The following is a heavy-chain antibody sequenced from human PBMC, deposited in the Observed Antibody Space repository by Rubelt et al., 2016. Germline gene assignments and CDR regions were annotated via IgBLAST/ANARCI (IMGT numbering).Heavy chain of an antibody. J-gene: IGHJ3*01. Sequence: EVQLVESGGGLVQPGGSLRLSCAASGFTFSSYWLHWVRHVPGKGLVWVSRINSGGSSTIYADSVKGRFTISRDNAKNTLFLQMNSLRADATAVYYCTRSGSHSDAFDLWGQGAMVTVSS. CDR2: INSGGSST. D-gene: IGHD1-26*01. CDR1: GFTFSSYW. V-gene: IGHV3-74*02. CDR3: TRSGSHSDAFDL.